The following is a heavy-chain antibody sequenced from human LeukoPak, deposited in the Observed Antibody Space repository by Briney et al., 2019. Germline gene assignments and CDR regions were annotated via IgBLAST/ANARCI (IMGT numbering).Heavy chain of an antibody. Sequence: QPGRSLRLSCAASGFTFSNYGMHWVRQAPGKGLEWEALISYDGSNKYYADSVKGRFTISRDNSKNALYLQMISLRAEDTAVYYCANYGSVSYFAYWGQGTLVTVSS. D-gene: IGHD3-10*01. CDR1: GFTFSNYG. CDR2: ISYDGSNK. V-gene: IGHV3-30*18. J-gene: IGHJ4*02. CDR3: ANYGSVSYFAY.